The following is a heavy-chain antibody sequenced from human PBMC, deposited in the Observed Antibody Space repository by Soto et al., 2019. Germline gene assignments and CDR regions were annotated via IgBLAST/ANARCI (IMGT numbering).Heavy chain of an antibody. D-gene: IGHD1-7*01. CDR3: ASQGTLAFDI. J-gene: IGHJ3*02. CDR1: GGTFNSYS. CDR2: IIPIFGTA. Sequence: ASVKVSCEASGGTFNSYSISWVRQAPGQGLECMGGIIPIFGTANYAQKFQGRVTITADESTSTAYMELSSLRSEDTAVYYCASQGTLAFDIWGQGTMVTVSS. V-gene: IGHV1-69*13.